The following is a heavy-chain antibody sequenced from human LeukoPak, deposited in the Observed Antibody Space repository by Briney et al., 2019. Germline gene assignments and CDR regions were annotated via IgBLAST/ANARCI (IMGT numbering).Heavy chain of an antibody. Sequence: GGSLRLSCSVSGFTFSNYAMHWVRQAPGKGLEWVSLISGGSGNIYYVDSVKGRFTISRDNSKNTLYVQMTSLRAEDTAVYYCSRDVNNTFDYWGQGTLVTVSS. D-gene: IGHD1-14*01. V-gene: IGHV3-23*01. CDR1: GFTFSNYA. CDR2: ISGGSGNI. J-gene: IGHJ4*02. CDR3: SRDVNNTFDY.